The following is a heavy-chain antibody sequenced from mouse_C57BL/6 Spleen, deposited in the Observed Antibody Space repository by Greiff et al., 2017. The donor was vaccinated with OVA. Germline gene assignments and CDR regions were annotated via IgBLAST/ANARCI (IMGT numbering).Heavy chain of an antibody. CDR1: GYSFTDYN. V-gene: IGHV1-39*01. J-gene: IGHJ4*01. D-gene: IGHD1-1*01. CDR3: ARGGYYYYGSSYDYYAMDY. Sequence: EVKLMESGPELVKPGASVKISCKASGYSFTDYNMNWVKQSNGKSLEWIGVINPNYGTTSYNQKFKGKATLTVDQSSSTAYMQLNSLTSEDSAVYYCARGGYYYYGSSYDYYAMDYWGQGTSVTVSS. CDR2: INPNYGTT.